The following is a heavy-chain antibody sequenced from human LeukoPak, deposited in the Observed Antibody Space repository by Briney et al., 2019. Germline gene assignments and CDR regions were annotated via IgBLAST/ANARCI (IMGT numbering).Heavy chain of an antibody. J-gene: IGHJ3*02. V-gene: IGHV3-33*06. CDR3: AKLQGDVLRFLEWSSDAFDI. CDR1: GFTFSSYG. Sequence: PGRSLRLSCAASGFTFSSYGMHWVRQAPGKGLEGVAVIWYDGSNKYYADSVKGRFTISRDNSKNTLYLQMNSLRAEDTAVYYCAKLQGDVLRFLEWSSDAFDIWGQGTMVTVSS. CDR2: IWYDGSNK. D-gene: IGHD3-3*01.